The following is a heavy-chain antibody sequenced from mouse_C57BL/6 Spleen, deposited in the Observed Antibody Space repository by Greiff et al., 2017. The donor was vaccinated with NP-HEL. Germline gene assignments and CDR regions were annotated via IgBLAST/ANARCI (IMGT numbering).Heavy chain of an antibody. Sequence: EVMLVESGGGLVKPGGSLKLSCAASGFTFSDYGMHWVRQAPERGLEWVAYISSGSGTIYYADTVKGRFTLSRDNAKNTLFLQMTSLRSEDTAMYYCARRRYGSSYGYFDVWGTGTTVTVSS. D-gene: IGHD1-1*01. CDR1: GFTFSDYG. CDR2: ISSGSGTI. J-gene: IGHJ1*03. V-gene: IGHV5-17*01. CDR3: ARRRYGSSYGYFDV.